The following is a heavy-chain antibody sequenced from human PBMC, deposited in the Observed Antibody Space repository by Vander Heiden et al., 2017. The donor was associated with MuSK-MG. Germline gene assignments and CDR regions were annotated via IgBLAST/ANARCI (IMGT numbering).Heavy chain of an antibody. Sequence: QVQLVESGGGVVQPGRSLRLSCAASGFTFSSCAMHWVRQAPGKGLEWVAVISYDGSNKYYADSVKGRFTISRDNSKNTLYLQMNSLRAEDTAVYYCARDQIVVVPAAIRGAFDYWGQGTLVTVSS. CDR3: ARDQIVVVPAAIRGAFDY. J-gene: IGHJ4*02. D-gene: IGHD2-2*02. V-gene: IGHV3-30-3*01. CDR2: ISYDGSNK. CDR1: GFTFSSCA.